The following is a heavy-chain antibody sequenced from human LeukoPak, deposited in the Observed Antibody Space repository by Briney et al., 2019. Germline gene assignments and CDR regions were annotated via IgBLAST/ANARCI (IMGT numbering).Heavy chain of an antibody. D-gene: IGHD2-2*01. CDR3: ARVPDAMLGYFDY. V-gene: IGHV3-53*01. J-gene: IGHJ4*02. CDR2: IYSGGST. CDR1: GFTVISNY. Sequence: GGSLRLSCAASGFTVISNYMSWVRQPPGKGLEWVSGIYSGGSTHYADSVKGRFTISRDNSKNTLYLQMNSLRAEDTALYYCARVPDAMLGYFDYWGQGTLVTVSS.